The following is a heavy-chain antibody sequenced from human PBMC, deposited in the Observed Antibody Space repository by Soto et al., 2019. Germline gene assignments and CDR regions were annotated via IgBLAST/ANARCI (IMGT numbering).Heavy chain of an antibody. Sequence: PSETLSLTCAVYCGSFSGYYWSWIRQPPGKGLEWIGEINHSGSTNYNPSLKSRVAISVDTSKNQISMELTSVTAADTAVYYCGVYYYPYDMEVWGQGTTVTVSS. V-gene: IGHV4-34*01. CDR1: CGSFSGYY. CDR3: GVYYYPYDMEV. CDR2: INHSGST. J-gene: IGHJ6*02. D-gene: IGHD6-13*01.